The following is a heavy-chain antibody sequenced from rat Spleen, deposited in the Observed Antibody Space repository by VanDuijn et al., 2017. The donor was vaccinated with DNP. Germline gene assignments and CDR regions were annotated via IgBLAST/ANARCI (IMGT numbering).Heavy chain of an antibody. Sequence: VQLVESGGGLVQPKESLKISCAASGFTFSDAAMFWVRQAPGKGLEWVARIRTKPNNYATYYADSVKDRFTISRDDSKNMVYLQMSNLKVEDTAMYYCTVGDWFGYWGQGTLVTVSS. CDR1: GFTFSDAA. CDR2: IRTKPNNYAT. D-gene: IGHD4-3*01. CDR3: TVGDWFGY. J-gene: IGHJ3*01. V-gene: IGHV10-5*01.